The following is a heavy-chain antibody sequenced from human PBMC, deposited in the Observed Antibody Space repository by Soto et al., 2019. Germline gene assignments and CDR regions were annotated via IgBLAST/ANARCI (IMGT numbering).Heavy chain of an antibody. CDR3: ARAPSGYPDY. CDR2: ISYDGSNK. D-gene: IGHD3-10*01. V-gene: IGHV3-30*04. Sequence: PGGSLRLSCAASGFTFSSYAMHWVRQAPGKGLEWVAVISYDGSNKYYADSVKGRFTISRDNSKNTLYLQMNSLRAEDTAVYYCARAPSGYPDYWGQGTLVTVSS. CDR1: GFTFSSYA. J-gene: IGHJ4*02.